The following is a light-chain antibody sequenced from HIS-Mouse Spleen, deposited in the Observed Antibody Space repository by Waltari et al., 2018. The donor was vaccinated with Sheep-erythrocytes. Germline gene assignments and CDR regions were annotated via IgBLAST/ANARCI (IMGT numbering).Light chain of an antibody. CDR3: QQYYSTPLT. Sequence: DIVMTQSPDSLAVSLGERVTINCKSSQSVLYSSNNKNYLAWYQQKPGQPPKLLMYWAATRESGVPDRFSGSGSGTDFTLTISSLQAEDVAVYYCQQYYSTPLTFGGGTKVEIK. J-gene: IGKJ4*01. CDR1: QSVLYSSNNKNY. CDR2: WAA. V-gene: IGKV4-1*01.